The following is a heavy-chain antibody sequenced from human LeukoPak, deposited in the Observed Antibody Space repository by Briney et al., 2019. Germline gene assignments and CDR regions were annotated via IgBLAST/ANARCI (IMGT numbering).Heavy chain of an antibody. V-gene: IGHV1-69*04. D-gene: IGHD1-26*01. CDR1: GGTFSSYA. CDR2: IILILGVA. Sequence: SAKVSCKASGGTFSSYAISWVRQAPGQGLEWMGRIILILGVANYAQKYQSRVTITADKSTSTAYMELSSLRSEVTAVYYCARDRQGSWELRHFDYWGQGTLLSVST. J-gene: IGHJ4*02. CDR3: ARDRQGSWELRHFDY.